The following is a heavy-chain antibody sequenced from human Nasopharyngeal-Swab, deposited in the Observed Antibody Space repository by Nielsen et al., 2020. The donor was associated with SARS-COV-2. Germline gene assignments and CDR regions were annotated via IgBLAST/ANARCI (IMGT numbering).Heavy chain of an antibody. V-gene: IGHV4-30-4*01. CDR3: ARDSGVAGTKYYYYGMDV. CDR2: IYYSGST. D-gene: IGHD6-19*01. J-gene: IGHJ6*02. Sequence: PGKGLEWIGYIYYSGSTYYNPSLKSRVTISVDTSKNQFSLKLRSVTAADTAVYYCARDSGVAGTKYYYYGMDVWGQGTTVTVSS.